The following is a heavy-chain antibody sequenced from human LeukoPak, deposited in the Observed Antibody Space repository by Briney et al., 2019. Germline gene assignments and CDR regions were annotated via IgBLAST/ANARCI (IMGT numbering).Heavy chain of an antibody. CDR1: GGSFSSYD. D-gene: IGHD1-26*01. Sequence: SVKVSCKASGGSFSSYDISWVRQAPGQGLEWIGRIIPLFGTANYAQKFQGRVTITTDESTSTTYMELGSLRYEDTAVYYCASIQSDSGSQEVSDYWGQGTLVTVSS. CDR2: IIPLFGTA. CDR3: ASIQSDSGSQEVSDY. V-gene: IGHV1-69*05. J-gene: IGHJ4*02.